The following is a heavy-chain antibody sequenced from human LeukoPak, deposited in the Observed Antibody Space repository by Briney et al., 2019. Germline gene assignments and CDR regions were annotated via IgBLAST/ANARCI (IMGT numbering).Heavy chain of an antibody. CDR3: ARFHITAAANNWFDP. CDR2: IYYSGSA. V-gene: IGHV4-59*08. Sequence: SETLSLTCTVSGGSIGSYYWSWIQQPPGKGLEWIGYIYYSGSANYNPSLKSRVTISVDTSKNQFSLRLSSVTAADTAVYYCARFHITAAANNWFDPWGQGTLVTVSS. D-gene: IGHD6-13*01. CDR1: GGSIGSYY. J-gene: IGHJ5*02.